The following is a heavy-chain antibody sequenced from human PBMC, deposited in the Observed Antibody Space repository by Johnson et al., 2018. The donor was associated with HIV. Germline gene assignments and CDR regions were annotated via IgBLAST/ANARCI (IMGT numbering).Heavy chain of an antibody. V-gene: IGHV3-23*04. J-gene: IGHJ3*02. D-gene: IGHD1-14*01. CDR1: GFTFSTYA. CDR3: APENGRNAFDI. Sequence: VLLVESGGGLVQPGGSLRLSCAASGFTFSTYAMNWVRQAPGQGLEWVSGISGGAGSTYYADSVKGRFTISRDNSNNTLSLHMSSLRAEDTAVYYCAPENGRNAFDIWGQGTMVAVSS. CDR2: ISGGAGST.